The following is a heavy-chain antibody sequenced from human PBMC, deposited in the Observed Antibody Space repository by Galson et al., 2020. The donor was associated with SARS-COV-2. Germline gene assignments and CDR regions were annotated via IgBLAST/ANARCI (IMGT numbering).Heavy chain of an antibody. Sequence: LTCTVSGASISSGGSDWSWIRQLPGKGLDWLGYISYSGSTYYNPSLKSRITISIDTSKNQFSLKLNSVTAADTAVYYCARDSRMQPWNYYYGMDVWSQGTPVTVSS. CDR3: ARDSRMQPWNYYYGMDV. J-gene: IGHJ6*02. CDR2: ISYSGST. V-gene: IGHV4-31*03. CDR1: GASISSGGSD.